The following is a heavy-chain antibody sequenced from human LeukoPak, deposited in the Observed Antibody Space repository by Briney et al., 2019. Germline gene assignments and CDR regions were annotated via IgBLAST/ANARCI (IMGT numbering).Heavy chain of an antibody. CDR2: IYYSGST. Sequence: SETLSLTCTVSGGSISSYYWSWIRQPPGKGLEWIGYIYYSGSTNYNPSLKSRVTISVDMSKNQFSLKLSSVTAADTAVYYCARGVSSGWQYYYYYGMDVWGQGTTVTVSS. J-gene: IGHJ6*02. CDR1: GGSISSYY. D-gene: IGHD6-19*01. CDR3: ARGVSSGWQYYYYYGMDV. V-gene: IGHV4-59*01.